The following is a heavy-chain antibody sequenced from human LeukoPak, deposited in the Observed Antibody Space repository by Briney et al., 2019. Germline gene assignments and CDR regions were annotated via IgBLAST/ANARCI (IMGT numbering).Heavy chain of an antibody. CDR1: GGSISSSSYY. V-gene: IGHV4-39*01. CDR3: ARHEVAGTWGDVMAIDY. Sequence: SETLSLTCTVSGGSISSSSYYWGWIRQPPGKGLEWIGSIYYSGSTYYNPSLKSRVTISVDTFKNQFSLKLSSVTAADTAVYYCARHEVAGTWGDVMAIDYWGQGTLVTVSS. CDR2: IYYSGST. J-gene: IGHJ4*02. D-gene: IGHD6-19*01.